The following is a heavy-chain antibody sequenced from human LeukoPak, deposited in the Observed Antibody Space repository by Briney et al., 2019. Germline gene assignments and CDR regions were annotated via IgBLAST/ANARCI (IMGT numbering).Heavy chain of an antibody. V-gene: IGHV3-11*04. CDR3: ARVQLLYLGSDY. CDR2: ISSSGSTI. J-gene: IGHJ4*02. Sequence: GGSLRLSCAASGFTFSDYYMNWIRQAPGKGLEWVSYISSSGSTIYYADSVKGRFTISRDNAKSSVYLQMNSLRAEDTAVYYCARVQLLYLGSDYWGQGTLVTVSS. D-gene: IGHD2-2*02. CDR1: GFTFSDYY.